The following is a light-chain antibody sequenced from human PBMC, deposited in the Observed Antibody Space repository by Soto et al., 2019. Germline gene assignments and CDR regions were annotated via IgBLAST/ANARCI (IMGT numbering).Light chain of an antibody. Sequence: DIQMTQSPSTLSASVGDRVTITCRASQSIRSLLAWYQQKPGKAPRLLIYDASSLESGVPSRVSGSGSGTEFTLTISRLQPEDFATYYCQQYSSFSYTFGQGTRLEIK. J-gene: IGKJ2*01. CDR3: QQYSSFSYT. CDR2: DAS. V-gene: IGKV1-5*01. CDR1: QSIRSL.